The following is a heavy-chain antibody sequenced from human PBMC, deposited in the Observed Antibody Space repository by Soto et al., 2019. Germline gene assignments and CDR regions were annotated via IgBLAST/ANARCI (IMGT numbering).Heavy chain of an antibody. V-gene: IGHV3-43D*04. CDR3: VKGAPAGKGNWLES. CDR2: ISWNGGVT. J-gene: IGHJ5*01. D-gene: IGHD6-13*01. Sequence: EVQLVESGGAVVQPGGSLRLSCGVSGFTFEDFAMQWVRQSAGKGREWVSFISWNGGVTYYAGPGKGRFIIARDNTKNSLSLQLHSLRTDDSGLYYCVKGAPAGKGNWLESWGQGTLVTVSS. CDR1: GFTFEDFA.